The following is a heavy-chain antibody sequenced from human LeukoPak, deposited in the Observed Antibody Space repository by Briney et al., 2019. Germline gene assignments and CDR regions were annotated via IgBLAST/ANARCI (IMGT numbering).Heavy chain of an antibody. V-gene: IGHV3-49*04. Sequence: PGGSLRLSCTASGFTFGDFAVSWVRQAPGKGLESVGFIRSKAYGGTSEYAASVKGIFTISRDDSKSIAYLQMNSLKTEDTAVYYCTRVILTAFRVYYFDYWGQGTLVTVSS. CDR2: IRSKAYGGTS. CDR1: GFTFGDFA. J-gene: IGHJ4*02. CDR3: TRVILTAFRVYYFDY. D-gene: IGHD3-9*01.